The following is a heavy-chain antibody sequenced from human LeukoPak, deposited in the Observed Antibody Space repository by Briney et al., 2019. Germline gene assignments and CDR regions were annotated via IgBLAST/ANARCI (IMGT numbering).Heavy chain of an antibody. CDR3: VKDLTNIVGATTPYYFDY. J-gene: IGHJ4*02. Sequence: SGGSLRLSCSASGFTFSSYAMHWVRQAPGKGLEYVSAISSNGGSTYYADSVKGRFTISRDNSKNTLYLQMSSLRAEDTAVYYCVKDLTNIVGATTPYYFDYWGQGTLVTVSS. CDR2: ISSNGGST. CDR1: GFTFSSYA. D-gene: IGHD1-26*01. V-gene: IGHV3-64D*09.